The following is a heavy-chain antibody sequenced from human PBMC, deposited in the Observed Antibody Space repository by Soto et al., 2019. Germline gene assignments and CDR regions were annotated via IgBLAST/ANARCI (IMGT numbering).Heavy chain of an antibody. D-gene: IGHD3-22*01. CDR1: GYTFTSFG. J-gene: IGHJ5*02. Sequence: ASVKVSCKASGYTFTSFGISWVRQAPGQGLEWMGWISAYNGNTNYAQKLQGRVTMTTDTSTSTAYMELRSLRSDDTAVYYCAMSMYYYDSSGYYSPNWFDPWGQGTLVTVSS. V-gene: IGHV1-18*01. CDR3: AMSMYYYDSSGYYSPNWFDP. CDR2: ISAYNGNT.